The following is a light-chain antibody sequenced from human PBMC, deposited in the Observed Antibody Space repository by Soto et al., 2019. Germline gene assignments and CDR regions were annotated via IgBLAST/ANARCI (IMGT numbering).Light chain of an antibody. CDR2: GAS. J-gene: IGKJ1*01. CDR1: QSVSSSY. Sequence: EIVLTQSPGTLSLAPGERATLSCRASQSVSSSYLAWYQQNRGQAPRLLIYGASSRAPGIPDRFGGSGSGTDFTLTIIRLEPEDFAAYYCQQYGSSRWTFGQGTKVEIK. CDR3: QQYGSSRWT. V-gene: IGKV3-20*01.